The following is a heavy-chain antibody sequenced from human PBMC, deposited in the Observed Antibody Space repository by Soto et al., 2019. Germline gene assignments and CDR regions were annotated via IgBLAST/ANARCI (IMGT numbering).Heavy chain of an antibody. CDR2: IWYDGSNK. J-gene: IGHJ2*01. V-gene: IGHV3-33*01. Sequence: QVQLVESGGGVVQPGRSLRLSCAASGFTFSSYGMHWVRQAPGKGLEWVAVIWYDGSNKYYADSVKGRFTISRDNSKNTLNRQMNSLRAVDTAVYYCARVVSSRFGSLRRYFDLWGRGTLVTVSS. D-gene: IGHD3-10*01. CDR3: ARVVSSRFGSLRRYFDL. CDR1: GFTFSSYG.